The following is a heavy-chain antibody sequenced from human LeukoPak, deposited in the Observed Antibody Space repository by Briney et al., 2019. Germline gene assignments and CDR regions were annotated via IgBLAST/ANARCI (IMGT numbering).Heavy chain of an antibody. CDR2: ISSSSSYI. D-gene: IGHD4-23*01. CDR1: GFDFGDYS. J-gene: IGHJ4*02. CDR3: ARDGYGGNSDY. V-gene: IGHV3-21*01. Sequence: GPSLLLSFTGSGFDFGDYSLSWVRQAPGKGLEWVSSISSSSSYIYYADSVKGRFTISRDNAKNSLYLQMNSLRAEDTAVYYCARDGYGGNSDYWGQGTLVTVSS.